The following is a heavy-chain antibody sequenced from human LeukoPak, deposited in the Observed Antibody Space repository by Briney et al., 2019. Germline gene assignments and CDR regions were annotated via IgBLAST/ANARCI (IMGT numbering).Heavy chain of an antibody. D-gene: IGHD3-22*01. CDR3: AGGESRWLSFDY. Sequence: ASVTVSCKASGYTFTDYYMHWVRQAPGQGLEWMGIINPSGGSTSYGQKFQGRVTMTRDMSTSTVYMELSSLRSEDTAVYYCAGGESRWLSFDYWGQGTLVTVSS. CDR2: INPSGGST. CDR1: GYTFTDYY. J-gene: IGHJ4*02. V-gene: IGHV1-46*01.